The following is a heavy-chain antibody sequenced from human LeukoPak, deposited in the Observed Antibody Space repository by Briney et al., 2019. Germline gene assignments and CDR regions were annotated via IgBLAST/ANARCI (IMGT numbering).Heavy chain of an antibody. D-gene: IGHD1-26*01. CDR2: IHKAGTES. Sequence: GGSLRLSCAASGFTFTDYWMTWVRQVPGKGLDWVANIHKAGTESYYVDSVKGRFAISRDNAKNSLYLQLSSLRVDDTAVYYCARVGTWELQRVFEYWGQGTLVTVSS. V-gene: IGHV3-7*01. CDR1: GFTFTDYW. CDR3: ARVGTWELQRVFEY. J-gene: IGHJ4*02.